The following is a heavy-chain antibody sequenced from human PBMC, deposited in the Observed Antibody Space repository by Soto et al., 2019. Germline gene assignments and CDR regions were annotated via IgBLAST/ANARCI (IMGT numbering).Heavy chain of an antibody. J-gene: IGHJ4*02. Sequence: SETLSLTCTVSGGSISSCGYYWSWIRQHPGKGLEWIGYIYYSGSTYYNPSLKSRVTISVDTSKNQFSLKLSSVTAADTAVYYCAREGISDCSGGSCNPGGFDYWGQGTLVTVSS. D-gene: IGHD2-15*01. CDR1: GGSISSCGYY. CDR3: AREGISDCSGGSCNPGGFDY. CDR2: IYYSGST. V-gene: IGHV4-31*03.